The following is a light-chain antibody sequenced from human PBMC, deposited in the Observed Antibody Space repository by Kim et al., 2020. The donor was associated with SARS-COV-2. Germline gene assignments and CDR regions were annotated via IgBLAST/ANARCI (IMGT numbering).Light chain of an antibody. V-gene: IGKV4-1*01. CDR2: WAS. Sequence: DIVMTQSPDSLAVSLGERATLNCKSSQTVLYNSNNKNYLAWYQQKPGQAPKLLIYWASIRESGVSDRFSGSGSETDFTLTISSLQAEDVAVYYCQQYYSTPPSFGQATKLEI. CDR1: QTVLYNSNNKNY. J-gene: IGKJ2*03. CDR3: QQYYSTPPS.